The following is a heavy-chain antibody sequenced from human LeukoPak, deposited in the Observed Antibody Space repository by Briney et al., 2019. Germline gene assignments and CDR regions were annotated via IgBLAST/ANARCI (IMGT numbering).Heavy chain of an antibody. V-gene: IGHV4-59*01. Sequence: SETLSLTCTVSGGSISSYYWSWIRQPPGKGLEWIGYIYYSGTTNYNPSLKSRVTILVDTSKNQFSLKLSSVTAADTAVYYCARGVYIAAAQYAYWGQGTLVTVSS. J-gene: IGHJ4*02. CDR2: IYYSGTT. D-gene: IGHD6-13*01. CDR3: ARGVYIAAAQYAY. CDR1: GGSISSYY.